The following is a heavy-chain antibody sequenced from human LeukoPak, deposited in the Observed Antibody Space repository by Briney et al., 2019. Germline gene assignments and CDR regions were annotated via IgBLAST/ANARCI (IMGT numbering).Heavy chain of an antibody. J-gene: IGHJ4*02. CDR3: ARRIVGATRFFDY. D-gene: IGHD1-26*01. CDR2: INHSGST. Sequence: PSETLSLTCAAYGGSFSGYYWSWIRQPPGKGLEWIGEINHSGSTNHNPSLKSRVTISVDTSKNQFSLKLSSVTAADTAVYYCARRIVGATRFFDYWGQGTLVTVSS. V-gene: IGHV4-34*01. CDR1: GGSFSGYY.